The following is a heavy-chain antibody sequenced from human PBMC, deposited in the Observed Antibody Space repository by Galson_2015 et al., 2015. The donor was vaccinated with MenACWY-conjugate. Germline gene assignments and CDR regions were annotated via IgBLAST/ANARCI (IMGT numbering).Heavy chain of an antibody. V-gene: IGHV3-48*03. CDR3: ARDGYNDAFDI. CDR2: ISARGTTI. J-gene: IGHJ3*02. D-gene: IGHD5-24*01. Sequence: WAAYISARGTTIYYADSVKGRFTVSRDNAKNSLHLQMSSLRAEDTAVYYCARDGYNDAFDIWGQGTMVTVSS.